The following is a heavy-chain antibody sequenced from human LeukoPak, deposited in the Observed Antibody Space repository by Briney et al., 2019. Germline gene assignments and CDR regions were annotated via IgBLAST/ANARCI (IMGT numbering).Heavy chain of an antibody. J-gene: IGHJ1*01. D-gene: IGHD3-10*01. CDR3: AKDLGRYFEYFQH. CDR1: GFTFSSYA. Sequence: GGSLRLSCAASGFTFSSYAMSWVRQAPGKGLEWVPAISGSGGSTYYADSVKGRFTISRDNSKNTLYLQMNSLRAEDTAVYYCAKDLGRYFEYFQHWGQGTLVTVSS. CDR2: ISGSGGST. V-gene: IGHV3-23*01.